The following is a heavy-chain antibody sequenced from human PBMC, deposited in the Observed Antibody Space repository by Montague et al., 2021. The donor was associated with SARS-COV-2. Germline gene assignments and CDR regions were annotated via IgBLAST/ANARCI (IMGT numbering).Heavy chain of an antibody. D-gene: IGHD6-19*01. CDR2: ISSSSSYI. CDR3: AKDSEPGIAVAGNGMDV. CDR1: GFTFSSYS. J-gene: IGHJ6*02. V-gene: IGHV3-21*04. Sequence: SLRLSCAASGFTFSSYSMNWVRQAPGKGLEWVSSISSSSSYIYYADSVKGRFTISRDNAKNSLYLQMNSLRAEDTALYYCAKDSEPGIAVAGNGMDVWGQGTTVTVSS.